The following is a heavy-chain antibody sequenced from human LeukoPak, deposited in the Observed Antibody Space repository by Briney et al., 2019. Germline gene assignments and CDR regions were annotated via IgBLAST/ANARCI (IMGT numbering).Heavy chain of an antibody. CDR1: GFTFSSYT. V-gene: IGHV3-23*01. J-gene: IGHJ4*02. CDR3: AKHYYDSSGRPYYFDN. D-gene: IGHD3-22*01. CDR2: ISGNGGNT. Sequence: GGSLRLSCAASGFTFSSYTMSWVRQAQGKGLEWVSGISGNGGNTYYADSVKGRFTISRDNSKNTLYLQMNSLRAEDTAVYHCAKHYYDSSGRPYYFDNWGQGTLVTVSS.